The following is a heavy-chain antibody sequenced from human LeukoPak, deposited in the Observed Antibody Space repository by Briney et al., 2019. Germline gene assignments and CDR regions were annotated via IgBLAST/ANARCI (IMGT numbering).Heavy chain of an antibody. CDR3: ARGISGGFDL. D-gene: IGHD2-21*01. CDR2: VNPNSGDT. V-gene: IGHV1-2*06. Sequence: ASVRVSCKASGYTFSDYFIHWVRQAPGQGLQWMGRVNPNSGDTNYIQKFRGRVTMTRDTSISTVYVEVNSLRSDDTAIFYCARGISGGFDLWGQGTLVTVSS. J-gene: IGHJ5*02. CDR1: GYTFSDYF.